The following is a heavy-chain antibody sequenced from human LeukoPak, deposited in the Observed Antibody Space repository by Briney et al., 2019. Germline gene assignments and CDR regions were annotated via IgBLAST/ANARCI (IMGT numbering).Heavy chain of an antibody. V-gene: IGHV4-31*03. CDR2: IYYSGST. CDR1: GGSISSGGYY. D-gene: IGHD6-19*01. CDR3: AREEAVAGTVY. Sequence: SQTLSLTRTVSGGSISSGGYYWSWIRQHPGKGLEWIGYIYYSGSTYYNPSLKSRVTISVDTSKNQFSLKLSSVTAADTAVYYCAREEAVAGTVYWGQGTLVTVSS. J-gene: IGHJ4*02.